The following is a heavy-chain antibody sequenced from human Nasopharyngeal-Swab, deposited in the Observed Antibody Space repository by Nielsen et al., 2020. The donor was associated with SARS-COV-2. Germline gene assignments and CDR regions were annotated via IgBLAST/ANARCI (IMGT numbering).Heavy chain of an antibody. D-gene: IGHD3-10*01. CDR2: ISASGGST. CDR1: GFTFNIYA. J-gene: IGHJ3*01. Sequence: GVSLRLSCAASGFTFNIYAMAWVRRAPGRGLEWVSAISASGGSTYYRNSVKGRFSISRDNSKNTLFLQMNSLTVDDTALYYCAKDDVVRGDAFDFWGQGTMVTVSS. CDR3: AKDDVVRGDAFDF. V-gene: IGHV3-23*01.